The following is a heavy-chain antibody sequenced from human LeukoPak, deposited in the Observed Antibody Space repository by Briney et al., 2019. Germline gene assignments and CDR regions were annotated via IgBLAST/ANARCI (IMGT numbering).Heavy chain of an antibody. J-gene: IGHJ3*02. CDR3: ARMSVGAFDI. CDR2: INPTGGST. V-gene: IGHV1-46*01. D-gene: IGHD3-16*01. CDR1: GGTFSSYA. Sequence: ASVKVSCKASGGTFSSYAISWVRQAPGQGLEWMGMINPTGGSTTYTQKFQGRVTMTRDTSTTTIYMELSSLRSEDTAVYYCARMSVGAFDIWGQGTMVTVSS.